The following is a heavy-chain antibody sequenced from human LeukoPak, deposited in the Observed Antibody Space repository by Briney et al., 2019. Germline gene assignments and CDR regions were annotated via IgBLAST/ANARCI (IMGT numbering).Heavy chain of an antibody. CDR2: IYHSGST. Sequence: PSETLSLTCTVSGYSISSGYYWSWSRQPPGKGLEWIGSIYHSGSTYYNPSLKRRVTISVDTSKNQFSLKLSSVTAADTAVYYCARARLTYSGYDYIDYWGQGTLVTVSS. CDR3: ARARLTYSGYDYIDY. CDR1: GYSISSGYY. D-gene: IGHD5-12*01. V-gene: IGHV4-38-2*02. J-gene: IGHJ4*02.